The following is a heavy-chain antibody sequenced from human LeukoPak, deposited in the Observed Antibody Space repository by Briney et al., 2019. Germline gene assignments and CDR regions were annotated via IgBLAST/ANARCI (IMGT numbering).Heavy chain of an antibody. CDR3: ARQFGDYDAFDI. V-gene: IGHV4-59*01. J-gene: IGHJ3*02. Sequence: SETLSLTCTVSGGSISSYYWSLIRQPPGKGLEWIGYIYYSGSTNYNPSLKSRVTISVDTSKNQFSLKLSSVTAADTAVYYCARQFGDYDAFDIWGQGTMVTVSS. CDR1: GGSISSYY. D-gene: IGHD4-17*01. CDR2: IYYSGST.